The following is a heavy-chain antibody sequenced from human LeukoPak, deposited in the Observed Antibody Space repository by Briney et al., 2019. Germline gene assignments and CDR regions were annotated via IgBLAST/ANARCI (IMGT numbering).Heavy chain of an antibody. CDR1: GGSISSSNW. D-gene: IGHD3-22*01. Sequence: SGTLSLTCAVSGGSISSSNWWSWVRQPPGKGLEGIGEIYHSESTNYNPSLKSRVTISVDKSKNQFSQKLNSVTAADTAVYYCARDDNNGYYFNYWGQGTLVTVSS. CDR2: IYHSEST. V-gene: IGHV4-4*02. J-gene: IGHJ4*02. CDR3: ARDDNNGYYFNY.